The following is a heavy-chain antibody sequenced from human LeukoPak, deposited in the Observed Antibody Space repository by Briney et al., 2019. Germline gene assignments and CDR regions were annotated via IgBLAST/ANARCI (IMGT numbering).Heavy chain of an antibody. CDR1: GYTFTSYG. CDR2: ISAYNGNT. Sequence: ASVKVSCKASGYTFTSYGISWVRQAPGQGLEWMGWISAYNGNTNYAQKLQGRVTMTRDTSTSTVYMELSSLRSEDTAVYYCARDQGITIFGVAYYFDYWGQGTLVTVSS. J-gene: IGHJ4*02. CDR3: ARDQGITIFGVAYYFDY. V-gene: IGHV1-18*01. D-gene: IGHD3-3*01.